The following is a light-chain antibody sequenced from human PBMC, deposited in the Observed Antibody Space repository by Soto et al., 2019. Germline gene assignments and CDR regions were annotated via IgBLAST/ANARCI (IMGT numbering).Light chain of an antibody. CDR1: QRPSNSH. CDR3: QQYGSTPLT. Sequence: EIVLTQSPGTLSLSPGERATLSCRASQRPSNSHLAWYLLKPGQAPRLLIFDTSSRATGIPDRFSGSVSGTDFTLTISRLEPEDFAVYYCQQYGSTPLTFGGGTRWIS. CDR2: DTS. V-gene: IGKV3-20*01. J-gene: IGKJ4*01.